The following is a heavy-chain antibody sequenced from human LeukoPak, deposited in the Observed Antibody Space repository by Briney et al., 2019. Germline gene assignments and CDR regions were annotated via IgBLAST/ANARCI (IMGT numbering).Heavy chain of an antibody. J-gene: IGHJ5*02. V-gene: IGHV3-11*01. CDR2: ISSSGSTI. Sequence: GGSPRLSCAASGFTFSDYYMSWIRQAPGKGLEWVSYISSSGSTIYYADSVKGRFTISRDNAKNSLYLQMNSLRAEDTAVYYCARDIRDGSGANWFDPWGQGTLVTVSS. CDR3: ARDIRDGSGANWFDP. CDR1: GFTFSDYY. D-gene: IGHD3-10*01.